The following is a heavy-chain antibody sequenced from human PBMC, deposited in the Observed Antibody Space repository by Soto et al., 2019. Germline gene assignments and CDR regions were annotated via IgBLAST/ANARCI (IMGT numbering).Heavy chain of an antibody. CDR2: INAGNGNT. CDR1: GYTFTSYA. V-gene: IGHV1-3*01. D-gene: IGHD6-13*01. J-gene: IGHJ5*02. Sequence: QVQLVQSGAEVKKPGASVKVSCKASGYTFTSYAMHWVRQAPGQRLERMGWINAGNGNTKYSQKFQGRVTITRDTSASTAYMELSSLRSEDTAVYYCARDRLAASVVGYWFDPWGQGTLVTVSS. CDR3: ARDRLAASVVGYWFDP.